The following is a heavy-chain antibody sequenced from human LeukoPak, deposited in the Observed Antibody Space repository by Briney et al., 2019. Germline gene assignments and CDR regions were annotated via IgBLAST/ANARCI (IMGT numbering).Heavy chain of an antibody. CDR1: GGTFSSYD. D-gene: IGHD5-18*01. CDR2: IIPIFGTA. J-gene: IGHJ4*02. CDR3: ASRGIQLWNYDY. V-gene: IGHV1-69*06. Sequence: SVKVSCKASGGTFSSYDISWVRQAPGQGLEWMGGIIPIFGTANYAQKFQGRVTITADKSTSTAYMELSSLRSEDTAVYYCASRGIQLWNYDYWGQGTLVTVSS.